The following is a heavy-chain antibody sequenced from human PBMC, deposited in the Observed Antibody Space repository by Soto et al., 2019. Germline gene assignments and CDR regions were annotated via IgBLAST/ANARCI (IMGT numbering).Heavy chain of an antibody. V-gene: IGHV4-4*02. Sequence: SETLSLTCAVSGGSITNSICWSFVRQPPGKGLEWIGEIYHTGSTTYNPSLKSRLSISVDKSKNQISLNLRSVTAADTAVYYCARLESPDSAKDYVLRFLEWSGARDYYYYGMDVWGQGTTVTVSS. CDR3: ARLESPDSAKDYVLRFLEWSGARDYYYYGMDV. CDR2: IYHTGST. D-gene: IGHD3-3*01. J-gene: IGHJ6*02. CDR1: GGSITNSIC.